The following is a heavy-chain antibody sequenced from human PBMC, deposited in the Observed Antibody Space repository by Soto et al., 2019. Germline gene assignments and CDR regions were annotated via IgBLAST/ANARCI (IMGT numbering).Heavy chain of an antibody. V-gene: IGHV3-30*18. CDR2: ISYDGSNQ. CDR1: GFTFNIYG. J-gene: IGHJ4*02. Sequence: VKLVESGGGVVQPGGSLRLSCAASGFTFNIYGMHWVRQAPDKGLEWVALISYDGSNQYYADSVKGRFTISRDNSKNTLFLKMNSLRADDTAVYYCAKDQASGQGSFDSWGQGTLVPVSS. CDR3: AKDQASGQGSFDS.